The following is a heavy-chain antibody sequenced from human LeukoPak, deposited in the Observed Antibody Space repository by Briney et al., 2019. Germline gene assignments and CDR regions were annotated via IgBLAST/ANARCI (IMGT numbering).Heavy chain of an antibody. J-gene: IGHJ6*02. CDR2: ISYDGSNK. CDR1: GFTFSSYA. CDR3: AREYSYGYPQLHYYYYGMDV. V-gene: IGHV3-30-3*01. Sequence: GGSLRLSCAASGFTFSSYAMHWVRQAPGKGLEWVAVISYDGSNKYYADSVKGRFTISRDNSKNTLYLQMNSLRAEDTAVCYCAREYSYGYPQLHYYYYGMDVWGQGTTVTVSS. D-gene: IGHD5-18*01.